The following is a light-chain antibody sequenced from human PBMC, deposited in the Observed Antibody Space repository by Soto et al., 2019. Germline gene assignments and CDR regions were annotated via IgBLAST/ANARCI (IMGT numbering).Light chain of an antibody. V-gene: IGKV3-11*01. CDR1: QSVSSY. CDR2: DAS. CDR3: QQRTNWYT. Sequence: EIMLTQSPVTLSLSPGDRATLSCRASQSVSSYLAWYQQKPCQAPRLLIYDASNRATGIPARFSGSGSGTDFTLTISSLEPEDFAVYYCQQRTNWYTFGQGTKLEIK. J-gene: IGKJ2*01.